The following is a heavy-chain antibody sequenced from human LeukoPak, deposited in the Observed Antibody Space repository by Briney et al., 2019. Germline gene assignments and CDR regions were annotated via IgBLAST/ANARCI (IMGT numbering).Heavy chain of an antibody. CDR3: AKGGGY. V-gene: IGHV3-30*02. Sequence: GGSLRPSCTVSGLTFSDYGIHWVRQARGKGLEWVAFIQFDGSEKHYTPTVGGRFSISRDNPKNTVYLQTNSLTTHDTAVYYCAKGGGYWGQGTLVIVSS. D-gene: IGHD2-15*01. CDR1: GLTFSDYG. J-gene: IGHJ4*02. CDR2: IQFDGSEK.